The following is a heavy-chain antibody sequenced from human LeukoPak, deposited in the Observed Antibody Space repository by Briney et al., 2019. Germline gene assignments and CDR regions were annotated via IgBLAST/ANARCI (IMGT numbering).Heavy chain of an antibody. CDR2: IYSGGST. D-gene: IGHD3-22*01. V-gene: IGHV3-53*01. Sequence: GGSLRLSCAASGFTVSSNYMSWVRQAPGKGLEWVSVIYSGGSTYYADSVEGRFTISRDNSKNTLYLQMDSLRAEDTAVYYCARVGDYYDSSGASDYWGQGTLVTVSS. CDR3: ARVGDYYDSSGASDY. J-gene: IGHJ4*02. CDR1: GFTVSSNY.